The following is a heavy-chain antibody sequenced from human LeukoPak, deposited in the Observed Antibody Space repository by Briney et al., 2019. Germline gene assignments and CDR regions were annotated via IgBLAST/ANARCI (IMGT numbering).Heavy chain of an antibody. V-gene: IGHV1-69*10. J-gene: IGHJ4*02. CDR1: GGTFSSYA. CDR2: IIPILGTA. D-gene: IGHD3-10*01. CDR3: ARSDISIVRGAMV. Sequence: SVKVSCKASGGTFSSYAISWVRQAPGQGLEWMGGIIPILGTANYAQKFQGRVTITADKSTSTAYMELSSLRSEDTAVYYCARSDISIVRGAMVWGQGTLVIVSS.